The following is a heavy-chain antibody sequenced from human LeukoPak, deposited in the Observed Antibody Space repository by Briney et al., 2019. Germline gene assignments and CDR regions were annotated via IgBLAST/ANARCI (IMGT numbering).Heavy chain of an antibody. V-gene: IGHV4-59*12. D-gene: IGHD2-15*01. CDR3: ARDGVCSGGSCYSYYYYGMDV. Sequence: SETLSLTCTVSGGSISSYYWSWIRQPPGKGLEWIGYIYYSGSTNYNPSLKSRVTISVDTSKNQFSLKLSSVTAADTAVYYCARDGVCSGGSCYSYYYYGMDVWGQGTTVTVSS. CDR1: GGSISSYY. CDR2: IYYSGST. J-gene: IGHJ6*02.